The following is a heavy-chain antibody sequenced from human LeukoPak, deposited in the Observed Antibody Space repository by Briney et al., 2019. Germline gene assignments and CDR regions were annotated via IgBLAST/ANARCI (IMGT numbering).Heavy chain of an antibody. CDR2: INHSGST. CDR1: GGSFSGYY. Sequence: SETLSLTCAVYGGSFSGYYWSWIRQPPGKGLEWIGEINHSGSTNYNPSLKSRVTISVDTSKNQFSLKLSSVTAADTAVYYWARDNCGGDCYSDYYHYGMDVWGQGTTVTVSS. CDR3: ARDNCGGDCYSDYYHYGMDV. J-gene: IGHJ6*02. D-gene: IGHD2-21*02. V-gene: IGHV4-34*01.